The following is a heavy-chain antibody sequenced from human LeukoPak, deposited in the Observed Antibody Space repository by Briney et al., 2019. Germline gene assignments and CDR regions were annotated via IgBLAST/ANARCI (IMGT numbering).Heavy chain of an antibody. CDR3: AKDMVQGVVPAALGLGFDY. J-gene: IGHJ4*02. V-gene: IGHV3-43D*03. CDR2: ISWDGGST. D-gene: IGHD2-2*01. Sequence: PGGSLRLSCAASGFTFDDYAMHWVRHAPGKGLEWVSLISWDGGSTYYADSVKGRFTISRDNSKNSLYLQMNSLRAEDTALYYCAKDMVQGVVPAALGLGFDYGGQGTLVTVSS. CDR1: GFTFDDYA.